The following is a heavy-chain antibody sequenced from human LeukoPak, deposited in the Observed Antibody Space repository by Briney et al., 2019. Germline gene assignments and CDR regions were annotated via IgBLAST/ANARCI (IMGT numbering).Heavy chain of an antibody. D-gene: IGHD1-26*01. CDR2: IYYSGST. CDR3: ARQGPYSGNYYGGIDY. J-gene: IGHJ4*02. Sequence: SETLSLTCTVSGGSISTYYWNWIRQPPGKGLEWIGYIYYSGSTNYNPSLKSRVTISVDTSKNQFSLKLSSVTAADTAVYYCARQGPYSGNYYGGIDYWGQGTLVTVSS. V-gene: IGHV4-59*08. CDR1: GGSISTYY.